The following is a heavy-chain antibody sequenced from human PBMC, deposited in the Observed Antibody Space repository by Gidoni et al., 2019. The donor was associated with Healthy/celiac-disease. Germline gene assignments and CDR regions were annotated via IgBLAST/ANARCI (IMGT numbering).Heavy chain of an antibody. CDR2: IYYSGST. V-gene: IGHV4-31*03. CDR1: AGSISSGGYY. Sequence: QVQLQESGPGLVKPSKTLSLPCPVPAGSISSGGYYWRWIRQHPGKGLEWIGYIYYSGSTYYNPSLKSRVTISVDTSKNQFSLKLSSVTAADTAVYYCASYDSSGYYDYWGQGTLVTVSS. J-gene: IGHJ4*02. D-gene: IGHD3-22*01. CDR3: ASYDSSGYYDY.